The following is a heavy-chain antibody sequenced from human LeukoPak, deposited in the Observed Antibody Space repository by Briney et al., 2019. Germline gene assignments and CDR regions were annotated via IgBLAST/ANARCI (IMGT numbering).Heavy chain of an antibody. CDR3: ARDRLGGGLDY. J-gene: IGHJ4*02. Sequence: GGSLRLSCAASGFTFSTYAMYWVRQAPGKGLEWVAIVSYDGSIEYYADSVKGRFTISRDNSKNTLYLQMNSLRAEDTAVYYCARDRLGGGLDYWGQGTLVTVSS. CDR1: GFTFSTYA. CDR2: VSYDGSIE. V-gene: IGHV3-30-3*01. D-gene: IGHD3-16*01.